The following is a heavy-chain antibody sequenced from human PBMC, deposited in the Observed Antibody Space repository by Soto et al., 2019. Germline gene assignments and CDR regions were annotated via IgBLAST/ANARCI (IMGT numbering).Heavy chain of an antibody. CDR1: GGTFSSYA. Sequence: QVQLVQSGAEVKKPGSSVKVSCKASGGTFSSYAISWVRQAPGQGLEWMGGIIPIFGTANYAPKLQGRVTIPEGESTSTAYMELSSLRSDDTAVYYCASNSSPLHGDYGMDVWGQGTTDTVSS. CDR3: ASNSSPLHGDYGMDV. V-gene: IGHV1-69*01. D-gene: IGHD6-6*01. J-gene: IGHJ6*02. CDR2: IIPIFGTA.